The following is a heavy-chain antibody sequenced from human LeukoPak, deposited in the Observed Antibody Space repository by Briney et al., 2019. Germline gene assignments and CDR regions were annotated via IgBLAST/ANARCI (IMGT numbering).Heavy chain of an antibody. CDR1: GFTFSDYY. J-gene: IGHJ4*02. CDR3: AKDTVDTAMDYYFDY. V-gene: IGHV3-11*01. Sequence: GGSLRPSCAASGFTFSDYYMSWIRQAPGKGLEWVSYISGSGSTIKYADSVKGRFTISRDNAKNSLYLQMNSLRAEDTAVYYCAKDTVDTAMDYYFDYWGQGTLVTVSS. CDR2: ISGSGSTI. D-gene: IGHD5-18*01.